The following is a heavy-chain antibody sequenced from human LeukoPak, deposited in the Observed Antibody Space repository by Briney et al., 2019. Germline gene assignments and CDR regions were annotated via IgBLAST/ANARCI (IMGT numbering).Heavy chain of an antibody. CDR1: GFSFSAYG. D-gene: IGHD3-10*01. J-gene: IGHJ3*02. CDR3: AKDRLYTYYGSGSFI. V-gene: IGHV3-33*06. Sequence: GGSLRLSCAASGFSFSAYGMHWVRQAPGKGLEWVALIWYDGNNKYYADSVKGRFTISRDNSKNTLYLQMNSLRAEDTAVYYCAKDRLYTYYGSGSFIWGQGTMVTVSS. CDR2: IWYDGNNK.